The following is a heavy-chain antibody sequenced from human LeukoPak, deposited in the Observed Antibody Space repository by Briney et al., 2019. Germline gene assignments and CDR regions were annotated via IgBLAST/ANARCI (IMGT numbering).Heavy chain of an antibody. Sequence: GGSLRLSCAASGFTFDDYGMSWVRQAPGKGLEWVSGINWNGGSTGYADSVKGRFTISRDNAKNSLYLQMNSLRAEDTAVYYCARRSRDSSSWSAFDIWGQGTMVTVSS. J-gene: IGHJ3*02. CDR3: ARRSRDSSSWSAFDI. CDR1: GFTFDDYG. V-gene: IGHV3-20*04. D-gene: IGHD6-13*01. CDR2: INWNGGST.